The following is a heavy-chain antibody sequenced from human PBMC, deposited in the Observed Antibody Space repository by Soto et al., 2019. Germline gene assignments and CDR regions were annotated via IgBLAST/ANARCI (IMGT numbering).Heavy chain of an antibody. D-gene: IGHD5-12*01. CDR1: GFTFSSYG. CDR2: ISYDGSNK. J-gene: IGHJ4*02. CDR3: AKGWMATGFDY. V-gene: IGHV3-30*18. Sequence: QVQLVESGGGVVQPGRSLRLSCAASGFTFSSYGMHWVRQATGKGLEWVAVISYDGSNKYYADSVKGRFTISRDNSKNTLYLQMNSLRAEDTAVYYCAKGWMATGFDYWGQGTLVTVSS.